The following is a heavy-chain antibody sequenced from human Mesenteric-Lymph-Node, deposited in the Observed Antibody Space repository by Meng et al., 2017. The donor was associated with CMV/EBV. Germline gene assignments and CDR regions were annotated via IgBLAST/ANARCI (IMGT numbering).Heavy chain of an antibody. Sequence: GESLKISCAASGFTVSSNYMSWVRQAPGKGLEWVSVIYSGGSIYYVDSMKGRFTISRDFSKNTLYLQMNSLRAEDTAVYYCARDNVDTATYGAFDVWGRGTMVTVSS. CDR3: ARDNVDTATYGAFDV. CDR2: IYSGGSI. J-gene: IGHJ3*01. D-gene: IGHD5-18*01. CDR1: GFTVSSNY. V-gene: IGHV3-66*02.